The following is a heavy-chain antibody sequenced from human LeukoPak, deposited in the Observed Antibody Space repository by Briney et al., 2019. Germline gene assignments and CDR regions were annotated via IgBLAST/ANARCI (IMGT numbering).Heavy chain of an antibody. Sequence: ASVKVSCKASGYTFTGYYMHWVRQAPGQGLEWMGWINHNSGGTNYAQKFQGRVTMTRDTSISTAYMELSRLRSDDTAVYYCARESWDPYYYDSSGKHYYFDYWGQGTLVTVSS. V-gene: IGHV1-2*02. CDR1: GYTFTGYY. CDR3: ARESWDPYYYDSSGKHYYFDY. CDR2: INHNSGGT. J-gene: IGHJ4*02. D-gene: IGHD3-22*01.